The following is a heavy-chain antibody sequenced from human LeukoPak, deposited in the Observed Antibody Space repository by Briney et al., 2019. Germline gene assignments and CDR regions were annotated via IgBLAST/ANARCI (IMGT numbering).Heavy chain of an antibody. CDR2: IKQDGSEK. J-gene: IGHJ3*02. Sequence: GGSLRLSCAASGFTFSSYWMSWVRQAPGKGLEWVANIKQDGSEKYYVDSVKGRFTISRDNAKNSLYLQMNGLRAEDTAVYYCASIPSWQQLTGPAFDIWGQGTMVTVSS. V-gene: IGHV3-7*01. CDR1: GFTFSSYW. CDR3: ASIPSWQQLTGPAFDI. D-gene: IGHD6-13*01.